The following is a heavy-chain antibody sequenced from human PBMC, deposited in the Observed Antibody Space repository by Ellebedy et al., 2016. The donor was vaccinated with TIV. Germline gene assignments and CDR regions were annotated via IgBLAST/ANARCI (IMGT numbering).Heavy chain of an antibody. CDR2: ISGSGGST. V-gene: IGHV3-23*01. Sequence: GESLKISCAASGFTFSSYAMSWVRQAPGKGLEWVSAISGSGGSTYYADSVKGRFTISRDNSKNTLYLQMNSLRAEDTAVYYCANADYGDYVDYMDVWGKGTTVTVSS. CDR3: ANADYGDYVDYMDV. CDR1: GFTFSSYA. J-gene: IGHJ6*03. D-gene: IGHD4-17*01.